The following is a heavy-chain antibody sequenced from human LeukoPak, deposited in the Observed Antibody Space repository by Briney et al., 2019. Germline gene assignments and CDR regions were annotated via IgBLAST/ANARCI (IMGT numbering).Heavy chain of an antibody. J-gene: IGHJ4*02. CDR1: GGSISSYY. Sequence: SETLSLTCTVSGGSISSYYWSWIRQPPGKGLEWIGYIYYSGSTNYNPSLKSRVTISVDTSKNQLSLKLSSVTAADTAVYYCARLIGGGYSGYDLHFDYWGQGTLVTVSS. V-gene: IGHV4-59*08. CDR2: IYYSGST. CDR3: ARLIGGGYSGYDLHFDY. D-gene: IGHD5-12*01.